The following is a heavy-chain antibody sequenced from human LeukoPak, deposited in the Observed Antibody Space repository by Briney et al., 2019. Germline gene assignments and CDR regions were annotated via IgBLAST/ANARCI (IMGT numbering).Heavy chain of an antibody. CDR1: GGTFSSYA. Sequence: SVKVSCKASGGTFSSYAISWVRQAPGQGLEWMGRIIPILGIANYAQKFQGRVTITADKSTSTAYMELSSLRSEDTAVYYCARGLSGWYGDYWGQGTLVTVSS. J-gene: IGHJ4*02. CDR3: ARGLSGWYGDY. D-gene: IGHD6-19*01. V-gene: IGHV1-69*04. CDR2: IIPILGIA.